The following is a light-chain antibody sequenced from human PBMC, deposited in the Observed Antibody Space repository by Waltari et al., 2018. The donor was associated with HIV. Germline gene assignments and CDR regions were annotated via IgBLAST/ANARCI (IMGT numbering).Light chain of an antibody. J-gene: IGKJ4*01. CDR2: FAS. CDR3: HQSNSLPRT. Sequence: EILLPQSPAFRSVTPKVTVTITCRASQSIGSSLHWYQQKPDQSPKLLIKFASQSISGVPSRFSGSGSGTDFTLTINSLEAEDAAAYYCHQSNSLPRTFGGGTKVEIK. V-gene: IGKV6D-21*02. CDR1: QSIGSS.